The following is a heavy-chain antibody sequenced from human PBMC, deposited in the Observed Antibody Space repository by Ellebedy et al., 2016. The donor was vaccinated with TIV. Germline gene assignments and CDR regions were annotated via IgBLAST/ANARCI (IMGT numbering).Heavy chain of an antibody. J-gene: IGHJ6*03. CDR3: ARAKNYYMDV. CDR2: ISSDVTGP. Sequence: PGGSLRLSCAASGFTFSMYWMHWVRQVPGKGLVWVSRISSDVTGPTYADSVRGRFTISRDNAKNSLSLQMDSLRAEDTAVYYCARAKNYYMDVWGKGTTVTVSS. V-gene: IGHV3-74*01. CDR1: GFTFSMYW.